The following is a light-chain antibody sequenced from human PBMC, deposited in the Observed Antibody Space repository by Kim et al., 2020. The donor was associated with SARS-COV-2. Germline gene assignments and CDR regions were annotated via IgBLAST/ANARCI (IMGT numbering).Light chain of an antibody. CDR3: QQYGTSPYS. CDR2: GAS. CDR1: QSVSSND. J-gene: IGKJ2*03. Sequence: LAPGDRATLSCRASQSVSSNDLAWYQQKPGQAPRLLSYGASSRATGIPDRFSGSGSGTDFTLTISRLEPEDFVVYYWQQYGTSPYSFGQGTKLEI. V-gene: IGKV3-20*01.